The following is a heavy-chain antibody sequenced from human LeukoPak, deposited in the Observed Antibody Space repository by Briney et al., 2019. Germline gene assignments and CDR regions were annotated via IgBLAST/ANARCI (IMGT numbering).Heavy chain of an antibody. CDR2: INHSGST. CDR1: GGSFSGYY. CDR3: ARHLPDYYYYYYMDV. J-gene: IGHJ6*03. Sequence: SETLSLTCAVYGGSFSGYYWSWIRQPPGKGLEWIGEINHSGSTNYNPSLKSRVTISVDTSKNQFSLKLSSVTAADTAVYYCARHLPDYYYYYYMDVWGKGTTVTISS. V-gene: IGHV4-34*01.